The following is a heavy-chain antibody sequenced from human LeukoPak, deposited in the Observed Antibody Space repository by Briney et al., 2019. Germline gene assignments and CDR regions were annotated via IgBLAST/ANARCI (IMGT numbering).Heavy chain of an antibody. CDR3: ARDREWPTRKTIDAFDI. J-gene: IGHJ3*02. Sequence: SVRVSCKASGGTFSSYAISWVRQAPGQGLEWMGGIIPIFGTANYAQKFQGRVTITADESTSTAYMELSSLRSEDTAVYYCARDREWPTRKTIDAFDIWGQGTMVTVSS. D-gene: IGHD3-3*01. V-gene: IGHV1-69*13. CDR2: IIPIFGTA. CDR1: GGTFSSYA.